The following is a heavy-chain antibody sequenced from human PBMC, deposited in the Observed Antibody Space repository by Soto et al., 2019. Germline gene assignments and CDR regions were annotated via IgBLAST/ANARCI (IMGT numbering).Heavy chain of an antibody. D-gene: IGHD5-12*01. CDR3: ARYSGYGDCYFDY. CDR1: GFTFSDYY. Sequence: QVQVVESGGGLVKPGGSLRLSCAASGFTFSDYYMSWIRQAPGKGLEWISFISTSGNSKSYADSVKGRFTISRDNDKNSLSLQMNGLRAEDTAVYYCARYSGYGDCYFDYWGQGTLVTVSS. CDR2: ISTSGNSK. V-gene: IGHV3-11*01. J-gene: IGHJ4*02.